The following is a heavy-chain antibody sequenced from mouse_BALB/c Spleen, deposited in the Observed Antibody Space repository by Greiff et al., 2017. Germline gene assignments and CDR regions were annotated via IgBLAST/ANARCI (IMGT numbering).Heavy chain of an antibody. V-gene: IGHV3-6*02. CDR1: GYSITSGYY. CDR2: ISYDGSN. CDR3: ARDYYGSSGNFDY. J-gene: IGHJ2*01. Sequence: VQLKQSGPGLVKPSQSLSLTCSVTGYSITSGYYWNWIRQFPGNKLEWMGYISYDGSNNYNPSLKNRISITRDTSKNQFFLKLNSVTTEDTATYCCARDYYGSSGNFDYWGQGTTLTVSS. D-gene: IGHD1-1*01.